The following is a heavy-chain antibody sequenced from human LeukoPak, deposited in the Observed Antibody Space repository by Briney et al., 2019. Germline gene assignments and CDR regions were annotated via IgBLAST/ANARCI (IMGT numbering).Heavy chain of an antibody. CDR3: AKCRFGSTSCYGFDWFDP. Sequence: GGSLRLSCAASGFTFSSYAMSWVRQAPGKGLEWVAAISGSGGITYYADSVKGRFTISRDNSKSTLYLQMNSLRAEDTAIYYCAKCRFGSTSCYGFDWFDPWGQGTLVTVSS. V-gene: IGHV3-23*01. CDR2: ISGSGGIT. CDR1: GFTFSSYA. J-gene: IGHJ5*02. D-gene: IGHD2-2*01.